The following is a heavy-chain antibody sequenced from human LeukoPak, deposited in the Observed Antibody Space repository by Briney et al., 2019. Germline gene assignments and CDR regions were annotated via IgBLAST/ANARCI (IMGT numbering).Heavy chain of an antibody. CDR1: GFNFRFYA. CDR3: ARDRSVIAAAGTFGY. Sequence: GGSLRLSCAASGFNFRFYAMHWVRQAPGKGLEWMAFIWYDGSNKYYADSVKGRFTISRDNSKNTLYLQMNSLRAEDTAVYYCARDRSVIAAAGTFGYWGQGTLVTVSS. J-gene: IGHJ4*02. D-gene: IGHD6-13*01. CDR2: IWYDGSNK. V-gene: IGHV3-30*02.